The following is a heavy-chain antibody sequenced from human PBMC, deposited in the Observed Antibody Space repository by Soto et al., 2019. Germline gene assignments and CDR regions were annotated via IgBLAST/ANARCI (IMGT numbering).Heavy chain of an antibody. CDR1: GGTFSSYA. D-gene: IGHD3-3*01. J-gene: IGHJ5*02. CDR3: ARHNDFWSGYYNWFDP. V-gene: IGHV1-69*13. Sequence: ASVKVSCKASGGTFSSYAISWLRQAPGQGLEWMGGIIPIFGTANYAQKSQGRVTITADESTSTAYMELSSLRSEDTAVYYCARHNDFWSGYYNWFDPWGQGTLVTVSS. CDR2: IIPIFGTA.